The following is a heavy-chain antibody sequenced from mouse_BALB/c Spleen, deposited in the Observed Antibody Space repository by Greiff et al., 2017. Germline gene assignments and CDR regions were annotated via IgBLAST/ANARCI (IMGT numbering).Heavy chain of an antibody. CDR3: AVFAY. V-gene: IGHV14-3*02. J-gene: IGHJ3*01. Sequence: EVKVVESGAELVKPGASVKLSCTASGFNIKDTYMHWVKQRPEQGLEWIGRIDPANGNTKYDPKFQGKATITADTSSNTAYLQLSSLTSEDTAVYYCAVFAYWGQGTLVTVSA. CDR1: GFNIKDTY. CDR2: IDPANGNT.